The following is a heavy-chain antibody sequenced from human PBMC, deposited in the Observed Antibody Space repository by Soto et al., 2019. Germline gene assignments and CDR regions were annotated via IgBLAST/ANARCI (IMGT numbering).Heavy chain of an antibody. CDR2: IIPIFGTA. CDR1: GGTFSSYA. D-gene: IGHD5-18*01. Sequence: QVQLVQSGAEVKKPGSSVKVSCKASGGTFSSYAISWVRQAPGQGLEWMGGIIPIFGTANYAQKFQGRVTIPGDESRRPAYRGRRSLSSEETAVYYCAREGYSCGVPEPAPEYYYYYGMDVGGQGTTVTVPS. CDR3: AREGYSCGVPEPAPEYYYYYGMDV. V-gene: IGHV1-69*01. J-gene: IGHJ6*02.